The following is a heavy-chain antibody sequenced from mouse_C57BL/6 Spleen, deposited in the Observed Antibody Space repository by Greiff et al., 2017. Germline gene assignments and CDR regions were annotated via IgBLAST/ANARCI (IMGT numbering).Heavy chain of an antibody. V-gene: IGHV5-9-1*02. CDR1: GFTFSSYA. Sequence: EVQLQQSGEGLVKPGGSLKLSCAASGFTFSSYAMSWVRQTPEKRLEWVAYISSGGDYIYYADTVKGRFTISRDNARNTLYLQLSSLKSEDTAMYYCTRGGSSYAMDYWGQGTSVTVSS. D-gene: IGHD1-1*01. CDR2: ISSGGDYI. J-gene: IGHJ4*01. CDR3: TRGGSSYAMDY.